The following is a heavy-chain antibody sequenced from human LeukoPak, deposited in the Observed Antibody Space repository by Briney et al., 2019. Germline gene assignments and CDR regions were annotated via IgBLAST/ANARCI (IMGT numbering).Heavy chain of an antibody. J-gene: IGHJ4*02. CDR3: ARPNSGSWGDYFDY. D-gene: IGHD1-26*01. CDR2: ISAYNGNT. Sequence: ASVKVSCKASGYTFTSYGISWVRQAPGQGLEWMGWISAYNGNTNYAQKLQGRVTMTTDTSTSTAYMELRSLGSDDTAVYYCARPNSGSWGDYFDYWGQGTLITVSS. CDR1: GYTFTSYG. V-gene: IGHV1-18*01.